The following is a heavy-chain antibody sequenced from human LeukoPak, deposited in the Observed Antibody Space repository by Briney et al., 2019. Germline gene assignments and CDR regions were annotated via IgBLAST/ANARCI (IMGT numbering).Heavy chain of an antibody. CDR2: INQDGSEK. J-gene: IGHJ4*02. D-gene: IGHD6-13*01. CDR1: GFTVSSYW. V-gene: IGHV3-7*02. Sequence: GGSLRLSCAAAGFTVSSYWMRWVRQAPGKGLGWVASINQDGSEKYYVDSVKGRFTISRDNAKNSLYLQMNSLRAEDTAVYYCARASFPGYSSSWYQDYWGQGTLVTVSS. CDR3: ARASFPGYSSSWYQDY.